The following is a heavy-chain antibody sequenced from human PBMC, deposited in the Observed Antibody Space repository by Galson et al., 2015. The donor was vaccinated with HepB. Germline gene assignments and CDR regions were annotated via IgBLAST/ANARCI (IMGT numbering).Heavy chain of an antibody. D-gene: IGHD6-13*01. CDR3: ARESAAAGFRRGRRAYNWFDP. Sequence: SLRLSCAASGFTFSSYAMHWVRQAPGKGLEWVAVISYDGSNKYYADSVKGRFTISRDNSKNTLYLQMNSLRAEDTAVYYCARESAAAGFRRGRRAYNWFDPWGQGALVTVSS. J-gene: IGHJ5*02. CDR1: GFTFSSYA. CDR2: ISYDGSNK. V-gene: IGHV3-30*04.